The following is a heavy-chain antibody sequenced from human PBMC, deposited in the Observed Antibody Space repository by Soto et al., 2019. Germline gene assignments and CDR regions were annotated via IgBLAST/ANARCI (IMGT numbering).Heavy chain of an antibody. CDR3: ATGGLGFGEFNWFDP. D-gene: IGHD3-10*01. Sequence: SETLSLTCTVSGGSISSSSYYWGWIRQPPGKGLEWIGSIYYSGGTYYNPSLKSRVTISVDTSKNQFSLKLSSVTAADTAVYYCATGGLGFGEFNWFDPWGQGTLVTVSS. CDR1: GGSISSSSYY. J-gene: IGHJ5*02. V-gene: IGHV4-39*01. CDR2: IYYSGGT.